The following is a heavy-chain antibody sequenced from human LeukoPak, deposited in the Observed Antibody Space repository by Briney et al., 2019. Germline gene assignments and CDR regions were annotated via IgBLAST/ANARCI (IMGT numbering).Heavy chain of an antibody. CDR2: IISSGTTR. D-gene: IGHD3-22*01. Sequence: GGSLRLSCAASGFMFSNYVISWVRQAPGKGLEWLTAIISSGTTRYYAESVKGRFTISRDNSNNTVFLEMNSLRVEDTAVYYCAKSLTIWSSGSLDHWGQGTPVTVSS. CDR3: AKSLTIWSSGSLDH. V-gene: IGHV3-23*01. CDR1: GFMFSNYV. J-gene: IGHJ4*02.